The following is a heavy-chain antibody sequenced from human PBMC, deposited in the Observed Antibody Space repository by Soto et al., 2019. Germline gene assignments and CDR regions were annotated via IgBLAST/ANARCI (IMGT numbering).Heavy chain of an antibody. CDR3: ATAPGPY. J-gene: IGHJ4*02. CDR1: GGTISSWY. D-gene: IGHD2-21*02. Sequence: SETLSLTCTVSGGTISSWYWGWIRQPPGKGLEWIGSIYYSGSTYYNPSLKSRVTISVDRSKNQFSLKLTSVTAADTAVYYCATAPGPYWGQGTLVTVSS. V-gene: IGHV4-39*07. CDR2: IYYSGST.